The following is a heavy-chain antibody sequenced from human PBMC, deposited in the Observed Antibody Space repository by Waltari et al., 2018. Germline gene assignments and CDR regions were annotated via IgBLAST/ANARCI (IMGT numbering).Heavy chain of an antibody. V-gene: IGHV1-18*01. CDR1: GYTFTAYG. D-gene: IGHD6-19*01. J-gene: IGHJ4*02. CDR2: ISANNANT. Sequence: QVHLVQSGAEVRKPGASVKVSCKASGYTFTAYGISWVRQAPGQGLEWMGRISANNANTNDAQKRQGRVTMTTDTSTTTAYMDLRSLTSDDTAVYYCARGVAVADQYYFDYWGQGTLVTVSS. CDR3: ARGVAVADQYYFDY.